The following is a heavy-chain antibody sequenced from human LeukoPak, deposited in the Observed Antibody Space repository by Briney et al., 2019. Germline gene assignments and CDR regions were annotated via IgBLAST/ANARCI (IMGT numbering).Heavy chain of an antibody. J-gene: IGHJ6*02. D-gene: IGHD1-1*01. V-gene: IGHV3-74*01. CDR3: ARRGTGHGMDV. CDR1: GFTFGKYW. CDR2: INNDGSSA. Sequence: GGSLRLSCVASGFTFGKYWMSWVRQAPGKGLVWVSRINNDGSSASYVDSVKGRFTISRDNAKNTLFLQMNSLRAEDTAVYYCARRGTGHGMDVWGQGTTVTVSS.